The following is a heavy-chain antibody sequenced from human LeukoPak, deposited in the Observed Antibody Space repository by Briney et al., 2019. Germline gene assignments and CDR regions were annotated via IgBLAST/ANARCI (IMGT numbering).Heavy chain of an antibody. CDR2: VSSRGGKT. V-gene: IGHV3-23*01. CDR3: ANHPPRGVVALLY. CDR1: GFTFNNYA. J-gene: IGHJ4*02. D-gene: IGHD3-22*01. Sequence: GGSLRLSCAASGFTFNNYAMSWVRRAPGKGLEWVSAVSSRGGKTFYAEFVKGRFTISRDESTSTLYLQMSSLSGEDTAIYYCANHPPRGVVALLYWGQGTLVTVSS.